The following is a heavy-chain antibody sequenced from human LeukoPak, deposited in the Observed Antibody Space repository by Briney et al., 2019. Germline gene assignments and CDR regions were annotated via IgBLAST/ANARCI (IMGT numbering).Heavy chain of an antibody. CDR1: GFTFSCYA. CDR2: ISGSGGST. D-gene: IGHD6-13*01. Sequence: GGSLRLSCAASGFTFSCYAMSWVRQAPGKGLEWVSAISGSGGSTYYADSVKGRFTISRDNSKNTLYLQMNSLRAEDTAVYYCAKDRRRGSSSWYPKSYFDYWGQGTLVTVSS. V-gene: IGHV3-23*01. J-gene: IGHJ4*02. CDR3: AKDRRRGSSSWYPKSYFDY.